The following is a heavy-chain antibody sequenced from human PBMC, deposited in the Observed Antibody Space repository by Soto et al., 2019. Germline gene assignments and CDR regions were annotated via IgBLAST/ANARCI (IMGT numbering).Heavy chain of an antibody. Sequence: SETLSLTCTVSGGSISSSSYYWCWIRQPPGKGLEWIGSIYYSGSTYYNPPLKSRVTISVDTSKNQFSLQLSSVTAADTAVYYCARHGGGSYAELDYWGQGTLVTVSS. D-gene: IGHD3-16*01. J-gene: IGHJ4*02. V-gene: IGHV4-39*01. CDR1: GGSISSSSYY. CDR3: ARHGGGSYAELDY. CDR2: IYYSGST.